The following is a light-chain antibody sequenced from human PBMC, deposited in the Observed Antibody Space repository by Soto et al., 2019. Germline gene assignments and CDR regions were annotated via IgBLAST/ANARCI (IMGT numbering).Light chain of an antibody. J-gene: IGLJ1*01. Sequence: QSALTQPASVSGSPGQSITISCTGTSSNVGSYKLVSWYQQHPGKAPKLMIFEVNKRPSGVSNRFSGSKSGNTASLTISGLKVEDEADYFCKSYAGSNTYVFGSGTKLTVL. CDR3: KSYAGSNTYV. CDR1: SSNVGSYKL. CDR2: EVN. V-gene: IGLV2-23*02.